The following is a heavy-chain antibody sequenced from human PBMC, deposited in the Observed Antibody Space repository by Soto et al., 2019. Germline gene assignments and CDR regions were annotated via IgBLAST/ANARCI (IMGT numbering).Heavy chain of an antibody. CDR3: ARSYYDSLGFTVGP. Sequence: PSETLSLTCNVSGDSVSSVYWSWIRQPPGKGLEWIGFMYFGGSFNYNPSLAGRVTISVETSKNQFSMKMTSVTAADTAVYYCARSYYDSLGFTVGPWGQGTLVTVSS. D-gene: IGHD3-22*01. CDR1: GDSVSSVY. V-gene: IGHV4-59*02. CDR2: MYFGGSF. J-gene: IGHJ5*02.